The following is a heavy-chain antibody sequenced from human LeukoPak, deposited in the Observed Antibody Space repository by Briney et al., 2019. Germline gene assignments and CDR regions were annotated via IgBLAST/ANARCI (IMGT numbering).Heavy chain of an antibody. CDR1: GFTFSSYG. CDR3: ARDRRYYDSSGYSLSDAFDI. J-gene: IGHJ3*02. CDR2: IWYDGSNK. V-gene: IGHV3-33*01. D-gene: IGHD3-22*01. Sequence: GGSLRLSCAASGFTFSSYGMHWVRQAPGKGLEWVAVIWYDGSNKYYADSVKGRFTISRDNSKNTLYLQMNSLGAEDTAVYYCARDRRYYDSSGYSLSDAFDIWGQGTMVTVSS.